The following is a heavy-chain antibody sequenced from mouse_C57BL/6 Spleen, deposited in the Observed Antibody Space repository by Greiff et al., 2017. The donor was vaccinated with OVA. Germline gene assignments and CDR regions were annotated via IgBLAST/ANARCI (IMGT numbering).Heavy chain of an antibody. Sequence: EVKLQESGPGLVKPSQSLSLTCSVTGYSITSGYYWNWIRQFPGNKLEWMGYISYDGRNNYNPSLKNRISITRDTSKNQFFLKLNSVTTEDTATYYCARALAIYYAMDYWGQGTSVTVSS. D-gene: IGHD2-10*02. CDR3: ARALAIYYAMDY. CDR2: ISYDGRN. V-gene: IGHV3-6*01. J-gene: IGHJ4*01. CDR1: GYSITSGYY.